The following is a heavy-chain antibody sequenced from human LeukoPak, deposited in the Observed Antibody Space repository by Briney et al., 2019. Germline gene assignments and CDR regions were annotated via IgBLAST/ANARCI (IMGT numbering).Heavy chain of an antibody. CDR3: ARAGPYYYGSGSYYKRGYYFDY. J-gene: IGHJ4*02. Sequence: SETLSLTCAVYGGSLSGYYWSWIRQPPGKGLEWIGEINHSGSTNYNPSLKSRVTISVDTSKNQFSLKLSSVTAADTAVYYCARAGPYYYGSGSYYKRGYYFDYWGQGTLVTVSS. D-gene: IGHD3-10*01. CDR2: INHSGST. V-gene: IGHV4-34*01. CDR1: GGSLSGYY.